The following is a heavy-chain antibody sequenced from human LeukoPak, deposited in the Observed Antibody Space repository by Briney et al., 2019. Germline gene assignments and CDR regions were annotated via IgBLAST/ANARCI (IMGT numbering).Heavy chain of an antibody. V-gene: IGHV1-2*02. CDR1: GYTFTGYY. J-gene: IGHJ6*02. Sequence: GASVKVSCKASGYTFTGYYMHWVRQAPGQGLEWMGWINPNSGGTNYAQKFQGRVTMTRDTSISTAYMELSRLRSDDTAVYYCARGQYSSALGYYYGMDVWGQGTTVTVSS. CDR2: INPNSGGT. D-gene: IGHD6-19*01. CDR3: ARGQYSSALGYYYGMDV.